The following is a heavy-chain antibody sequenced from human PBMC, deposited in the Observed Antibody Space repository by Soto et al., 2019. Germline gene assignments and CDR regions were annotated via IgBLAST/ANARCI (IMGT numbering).Heavy chain of an antibody. V-gene: IGHV1-69*01. CDR1: GGVFRNYA. Sequence: QVQLVQSGAEVKKPGSSVKVSCKASGGVFRNYAINWVRQAPGQGLEWMGGIIPVFGTADYPQKFQGRVTITADESTTTAYMEPTSLKTEDTAVYFCARDRWGSYSFESWGQGTVVTVAS. J-gene: IGHJ5*01. D-gene: IGHD1-26*01. CDR3: ARDRWGSYSFES. CDR2: IIPVFGTA.